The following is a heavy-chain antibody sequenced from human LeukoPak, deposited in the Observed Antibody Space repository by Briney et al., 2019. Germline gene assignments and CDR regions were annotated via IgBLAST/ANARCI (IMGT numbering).Heavy chain of an antibody. CDR2: IGSSSTYT. CDR3: ARDRGAVAATWFDY. J-gene: IGHJ4*02. V-gene: IGHV3-11*05. CDR1: GFTFSGFY. Sequence: PGGSLRLSCAASGFTFSGFYMSWVRQAPGRGLEWVSCIGSSSTYTNYADSVKGRFTISRDNAKNSLYLQMDGLRAEDTAVYYCARDRGAVAATWFDYWGQGTLVTVSS. D-gene: IGHD6-19*01.